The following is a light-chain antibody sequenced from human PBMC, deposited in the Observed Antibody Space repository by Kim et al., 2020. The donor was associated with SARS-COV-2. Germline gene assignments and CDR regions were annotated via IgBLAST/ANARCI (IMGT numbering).Light chain of an antibody. V-gene: IGLV2-23*01. Sequence: QSALTQPASVSGSPGQSITISCTGTINDVGSYSLVSWYQQHPGKAPQLIIYEGSKRPSGISYRFSGSKSGNTASLTISALQAEDEADYYCSSYAGYSINYVFGTGTKVTVL. CDR2: EGS. J-gene: IGLJ1*01. CDR3: SSYAGYSINYV. CDR1: INDVGSYSL.